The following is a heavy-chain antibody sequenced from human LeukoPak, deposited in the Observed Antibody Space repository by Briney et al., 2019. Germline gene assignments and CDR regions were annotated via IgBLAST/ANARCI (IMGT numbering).Heavy chain of an antibody. CDR1: GGTFSSYA. CDR2: IIPILGIA. D-gene: IGHD4-17*01. V-gene: IGHV1-69*04. J-gene: IGHJ4*02. Sequence: ASVKVSCKASGGTFSSYAISWVRQAPGQGLEWMGRIIPILGIADYAQEFQGRVTITADKSTSTAYMELSSLRAEDTAVYYCAKVSTVTTLYYFDYWGQGTLVTVSS. CDR3: AKVSTVTTLYYFDY.